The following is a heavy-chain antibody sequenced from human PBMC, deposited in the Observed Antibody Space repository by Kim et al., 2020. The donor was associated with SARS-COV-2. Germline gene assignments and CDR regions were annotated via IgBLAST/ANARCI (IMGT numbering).Heavy chain of an antibody. CDR2: ISSSSSYT. CDR3: ARGSMDDAFDI. J-gene: IGHJ3*02. CDR1: GFSFSDYY. Sequence: GESLRLSCAASGFSFSDYYMSWIRQAPGKGLEWVSYISSSSSYTNYADSVKGRFTISRDNAKNSLYLQMNSLRAEDTAVYYCARGSMDDAFDIWGQGTMVTVSS. V-gene: IGHV3-11*06. D-gene: IGHD2-8*01.